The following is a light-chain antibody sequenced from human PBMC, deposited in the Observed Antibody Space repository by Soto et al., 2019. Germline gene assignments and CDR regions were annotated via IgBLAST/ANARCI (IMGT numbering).Light chain of an antibody. V-gene: IGKV3-20*01. J-gene: IGKJ5*01. CDR2: AAS. CDR3: HRYGYGSDS. Sequence: EIVLMQAAGTLSLTPGERATLSCRASETVTSRYLAWYQQKPGQAPRLLIYAASSRATGIPDRFSGSGSGTDFTLTISRLEPEDAAVYYCHRYGYGSDSFGQGTRLEIK. CDR1: ETVTSRY.